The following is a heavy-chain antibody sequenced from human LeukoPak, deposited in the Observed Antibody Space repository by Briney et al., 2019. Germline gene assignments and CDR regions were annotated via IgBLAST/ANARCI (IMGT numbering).Heavy chain of an antibody. V-gene: IGHV3-21*01. D-gene: IGHD3-10*02. J-gene: IGHJ6*04. Sequence: GGSLRLSCAASGFTFSSYSMNWVRQAPGKGLEWVSSISSSSTYIYYADSVKGRFTISRDNAKNSLYLQMNSLRTEDTAVYYCAELGITMIGGVWGRGTTVTISS. CDR2: ISSSSTYI. CDR1: GFTFSSYS. CDR3: AELGITMIGGV.